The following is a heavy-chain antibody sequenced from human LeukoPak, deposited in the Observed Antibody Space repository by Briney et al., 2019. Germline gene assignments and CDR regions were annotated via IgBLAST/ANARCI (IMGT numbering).Heavy chain of an antibody. J-gene: IGHJ6*03. Sequence: GGSLRLSCAASGFTFSSYSMNWVRQAPGKGLEWVSSISSSSSYIYYADSVKGRFTISRDNAKNSLYLQMNSLRAEDTAVYYCARAYYDFWSGYYSHYYYYMDVWGKGTTVTVSS. CDR3: ARAYYDFWSGYYSHYYYYMDV. V-gene: IGHV3-21*01. CDR1: GFTFSSYS. D-gene: IGHD3-3*01. CDR2: ISSSSSYI.